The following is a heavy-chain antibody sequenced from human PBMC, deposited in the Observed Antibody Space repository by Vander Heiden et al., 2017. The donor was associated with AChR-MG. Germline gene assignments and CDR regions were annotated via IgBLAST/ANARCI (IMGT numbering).Heavy chain of an antibody. J-gene: IGHJ6*02. CDR2: IDWDDDK. Sequence: QVTLRESGPALVKPTQTLTLTCTFSGFSLSTSGMCVSWIRQPPGKALEWLALIDWDDDKYYSTSLKTRLTISKDTSKNQVVLTMTKMDTVDTATYYCARTSTSFGATGMDVWGQGTTVTVSS. CDR1: GFSLSTSGMC. CDR3: ARTSTSFGATGMDV. D-gene: IGHD3-3*01. V-gene: IGHV2-70*01.